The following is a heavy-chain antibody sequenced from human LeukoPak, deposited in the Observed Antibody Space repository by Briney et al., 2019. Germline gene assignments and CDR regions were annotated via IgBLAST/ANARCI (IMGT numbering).Heavy chain of an antibody. Sequence: PSETLSLTCTVSAGSISSSSYYWGWIRQPPGKRLEWIGSIYYSGSTYYNPSLKSRVTISVDTSKNQFSLKLSSVTAADTAVYYCARPATPGVFYYYIDVWGKGTTVTLSS. CDR3: ARPATPGVFYYYIDV. J-gene: IGHJ6*03. CDR1: AGSISSSSYY. D-gene: IGHD6-13*01. V-gene: IGHV4-39*01. CDR2: IYYSGST.